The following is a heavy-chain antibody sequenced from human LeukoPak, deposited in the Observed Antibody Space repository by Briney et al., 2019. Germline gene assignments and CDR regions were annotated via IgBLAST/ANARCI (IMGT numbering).Heavy chain of an antibody. CDR3: ARGYSGSYPNY. CDR2: INHSGST. J-gene: IGHJ4*02. Sequence: SETLSLTCAVYGGSFSGYYWSWIRQPPGKGLEWIGEINHSGSTNYNPSLKSRVTISVDTSKNQFSLKLSSVTAADTAVYYRARGYSGSYPNYWGQGTLVTVSS. CDR1: GGSFSGYY. D-gene: IGHD1-26*01. V-gene: IGHV4-34*01.